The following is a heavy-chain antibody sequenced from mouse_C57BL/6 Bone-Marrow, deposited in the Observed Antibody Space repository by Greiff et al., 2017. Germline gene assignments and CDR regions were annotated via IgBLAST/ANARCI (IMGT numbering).Heavy chain of an antibody. Sequence: EVQRVESGGGLVQPGGSMKLSCVASGFTFSNYWMNWVRQSPEKGLEWVAQIRLKSDNYATHYAESVKGRFTISRDDSKSSVYLQMNNLRAEDTGIYYCTDDVLYYFDYWGQGTTLTVSS. CDR2: IRLKSDNYAT. J-gene: IGHJ2*01. V-gene: IGHV6-3*01. CDR1: GFTFSNYW. CDR3: TDDVLYYFDY.